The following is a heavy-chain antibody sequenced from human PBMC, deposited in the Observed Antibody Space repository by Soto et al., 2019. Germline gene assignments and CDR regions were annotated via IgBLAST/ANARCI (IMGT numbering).Heavy chain of an antibody. CDR2: INHSGST. CDR3: ARGVIVAWFDP. J-gene: IGHJ5*02. CDR1: GGSFCGYY. D-gene: IGHD5-12*01. Sequence: PSETLSLSCAVYGGSFCGYYWSWIRQPPGKGLEWIGEINHSGSTNYNPSLKSRVTISVDTSKNQFSLKLSSVTAADTAVYYCARGVIVAWFDPWGQGTLVTVSS. V-gene: IGHV4-34*01.